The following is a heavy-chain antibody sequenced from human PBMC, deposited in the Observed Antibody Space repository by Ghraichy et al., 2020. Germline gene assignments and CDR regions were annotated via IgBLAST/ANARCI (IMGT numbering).Heavy chain of an antibody. CDR2: LTADGSTT. J-gene: IGHJ4*02. V-gene: IGHV3-74*01. Sequence: SCAASGFTFSTYWMHWVRQAPGKGLVWVSRLTADGSTTVYADSVKGRFTISRDNAKSTLYLQMNSLRAEDTAVYYCANSPVTTYGTALDYWGQGTLVTVSS. D-gene: IGHD4-17*01. CDR1: GFTFSTYW. CDR3: ANSPVTTYGTALDY.